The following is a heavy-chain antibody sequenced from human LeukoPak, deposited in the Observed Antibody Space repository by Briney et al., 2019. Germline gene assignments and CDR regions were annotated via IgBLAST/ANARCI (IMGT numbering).Heavy chain of an antibody. D-gene: IGHD4-17*01. Sequence: SETLSLTCSVSGGSISSDHWNWIRQPPGKGLEWIGYIHYSGTTNYNPSLKSRVSISAATSENQMSLRLSSVTAADTAVYYCVRHLSGDYAWLDVWGQGATVTVSS. CDR3: VRHLSGDYAWLDV. CDR2: IHYSGTT. J-gene: IGHJ6*02. V-gene: IGHV4-59*08. CDR1: GGSISSDH.